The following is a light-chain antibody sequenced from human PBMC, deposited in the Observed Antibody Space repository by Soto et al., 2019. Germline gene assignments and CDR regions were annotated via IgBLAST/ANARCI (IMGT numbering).Light chain of an antibody. CDR1: SSDVGGYNY. Sequence: QSALTQPASVSGSPGQSITISCTGTSSDVGGYNYVSWYQQHPGKAPKLMIYDVSNRPSGISYRFSGSKSGNTASLTISGVEDEDEADYYCSSYASSNTVVFGGGTKLTVL. V-gene: IGLV2-14*03. CDR2: DVS. CDR3: SSYASSNTVV. J-gene: IGLJ2*01.